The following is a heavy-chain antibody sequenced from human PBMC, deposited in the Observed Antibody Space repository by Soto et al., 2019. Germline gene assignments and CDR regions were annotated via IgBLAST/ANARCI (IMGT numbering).Heavy chain of an antibody. J-gene: IGHJ4*02. D-gene: IGHD6-19*01. Sequence: QVQLQESGPGLVKPSETLSLTCTVSGGSVSSGSYFWSWIRQPPGKGLEWIGYIYYSGSTNYNPSLKSRVTISVDTSKNQFSLKLSSVTAADTAVYDCARGPIAVDGTLPGYWGQGTLVTVSS. V-gene: IGHV4-61*01. CDR1: GGSVSSGSYF. CDR3: ARGPIAVDGTLPGY. CDR2: IYYSGST.